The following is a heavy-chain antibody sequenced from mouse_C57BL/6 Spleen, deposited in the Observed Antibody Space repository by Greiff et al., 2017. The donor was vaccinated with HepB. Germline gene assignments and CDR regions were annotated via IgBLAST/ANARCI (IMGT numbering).Heavy chain of an antibody. Sequence: EVQLKESGPGLVKPSQSLSLTCSVTGYSITSGYYWNWIRQFPGNKLEWMGYISYDGSNNYNPSLKNRISITRDTSKHQFFLKLNSVTTEDSATYYCARFDYDFDYWGQGTTLTVSS. CDR2: ISYDGSN. CDR3: ARFDYDFDY. CDR1: GYSITSGYY. J-gene: IGHJ2*01. V-gene: IGHV3-6*01. D-gene: IGHD2-4*01.